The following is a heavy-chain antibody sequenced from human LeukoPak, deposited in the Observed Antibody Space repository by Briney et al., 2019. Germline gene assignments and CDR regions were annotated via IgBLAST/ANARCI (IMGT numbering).Heavy chain of an antibody. V-gene: IGHV4-39*01. CDR3: ARMVVDLNFDY. D-gene: IGHD2-15*01. Sequence: SETLSLTCTVSGGFISSSSYYWGWIRQPPGKGLEWIGSIYYSGSTYYNPSLKSRVTISVDTSKNQFSLKLSSVPAEDTTVYYCARMVVDLNFDYWREATLVTVSS. CDR2: IYYSGST. J-gene: IGHJ4*02. CDR1: GGFISSSSYY.